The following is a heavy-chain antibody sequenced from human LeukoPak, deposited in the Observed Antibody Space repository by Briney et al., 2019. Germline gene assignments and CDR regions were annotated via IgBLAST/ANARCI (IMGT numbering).Heavy chain of an antibody. CDR3: VKGNVLRYFDWPAPFDY. Sequence: GGSLRLSCSASGFTFSSYAMHWVRQAPGKGLEYVSAISSNGGSTYYADSVKGRFTISRDNSKNTLYLQMSSLRAEDTAVYYCVKGNVLRYFDWPAPFDYWGQGTLVTVSP. CDR2: ISSNGGST. V-gene: IGHV3-64D*06. J-gene: IGHJ4*02. D-gene: IGHD3-9*01. CDR1: GFTFSSYA.